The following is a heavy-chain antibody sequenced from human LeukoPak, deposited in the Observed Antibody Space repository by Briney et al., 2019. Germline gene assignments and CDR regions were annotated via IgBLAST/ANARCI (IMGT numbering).Heavy chain of an antibody. CDR1: GYTFTAYY. Sequence: GASVKVSCKASGYTFTAYYMHWVRQAPGQGLEWMGWINPNSGGTKYAQKFQGRVTMTWDTSISTAYMELSSLRSDDTAVYYCARDPDSSSWFDYWGQGTLVTVSS. D-gene: IGHD6-13*01. CDR3: ARDPDSSSWFDY. V-gene: IGHV1-2*02. CDR2: INPNSGGT. J-gene: IGHJ4*02.